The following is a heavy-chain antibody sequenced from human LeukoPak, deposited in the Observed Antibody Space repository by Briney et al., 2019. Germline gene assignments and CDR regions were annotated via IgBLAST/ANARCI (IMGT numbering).Heavy chain of an antibody. CDR1: GYTFTGYY. J-gene: IGHJ5*02. Sequence: GASVKDSCKASGYTFTGYYVHRVRQAPGQGLEWMGWMNPNSGNTNYAQKLQGRVTMTTDTSTSTAYMELRSLRSDDTAVYYCARDIGGGSSSNWFDPWGQGTLVTVSS. CDR2: MNPNSGNT. D-gene: IGHD2-15*01. CDR3: ARDIGGGSSSNWFDP. V-gene: IGHV1-18*04.